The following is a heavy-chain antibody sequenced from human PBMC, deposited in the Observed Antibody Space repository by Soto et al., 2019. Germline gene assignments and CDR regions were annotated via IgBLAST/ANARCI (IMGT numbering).Heavy chain of an antibody. D-gene: IGHD5-18*01. J-gene: IGHJ4*02. Sequence: QVQLVQSGAEVKKPESSVKVSCKAPGGTFSTYAISWVRQAPGQGLEWMGGIIPMFGTANYAQRFQDRVTITADESTTTVYMELSSLRSDDTAVYFCASGIQLWLRRINNGYSGWGQGTLVTVSS. V-gene: IGHV1-69*12. CDR1: GGTFSTYA. CDR3: ASGIQLWLRRINNGYSG. CDR2: IIPMFGTA.